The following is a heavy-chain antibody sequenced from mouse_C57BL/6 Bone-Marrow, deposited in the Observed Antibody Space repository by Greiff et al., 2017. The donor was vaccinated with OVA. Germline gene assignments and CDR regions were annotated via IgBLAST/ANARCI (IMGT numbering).Heavy chain of an antibody. CDR2: INPSSGYT. CDR1: GYTFTSYT. V-gene: IGHV1-4*01. Sequence: VQLVESGAELARPGASVKMSCKASGYTFTSYTMHWVKQRPGQGLEWIGYINPSSGYTKYNQKFKDKATLTADKSSSTAYMQLSSLTSEDSAVDYCAREDGNWFAYWGQGTLVTVSA. D-gene: IGHD2-1*01. CDR3: AREDGNWFAY. J-gene: IGHJ3*01.